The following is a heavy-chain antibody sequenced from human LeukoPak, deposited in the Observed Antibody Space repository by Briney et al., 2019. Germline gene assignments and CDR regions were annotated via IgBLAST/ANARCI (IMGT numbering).Heavy chain of an antibody. CDR1: GGSISSGGYY. Sequence: SETLSLTCTVSGGSISSGGYYWSWIRQHPGKGLEWIGYIYYSGSTYYNPSLKSRVTISVDTSKNQFSLKLSSVTAADTAVYYCARRDRYCSGGSCYSYYFDYWGQGTLVTVSS. CDR3: ARRDRYCSGGSCYSYYFDY. J-gene: IGHJ4*02. V-gene: IGHV4-31*03. D-gene: IGHD2-15*01. CDR2: IYYSGST.